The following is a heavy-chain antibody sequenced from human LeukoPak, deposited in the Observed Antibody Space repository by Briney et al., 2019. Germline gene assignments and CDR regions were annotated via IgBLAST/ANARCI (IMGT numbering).Heavy chain of an antibody. Sequence: SETLSLTCAVYGGSFSSYYWSWIRQPPGKGLEWIGYIYYSGSTNYNPSLKSRVTISVDTSKNQFSLKLSSVTAADTAVYYCARLLRITIFGVVIDGAFDIWGQGTMVTVSS. J-gene: IGHJ3*02. D-gene: IGHD3-3*01. CDR2: IYYSGST. CDR3: ARLLRITIFGVVIDGAFDI. V-gene: IGHV4-59*08. CDR1: GGSFSSYY.